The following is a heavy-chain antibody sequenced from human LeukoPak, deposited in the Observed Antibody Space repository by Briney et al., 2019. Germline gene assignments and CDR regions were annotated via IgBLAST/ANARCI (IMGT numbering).Heavy chain of an antibody. CDR1: GGSISSYY. Sequence: SETLSLTCTVSGGSISSYYWSWIRQPPGKGLEWVGYIYYNGSTNYNPSLKSRVTISVDTSKNQFSLKLSSVTAADTAVYYCARRGGGSWYYYYGMDVWGQGNTVTVSS. J-gene: IGHJ6*02. CDR3: ARRGGGSWYYYYGMDV. D-gene: IGHD6-13*01. V-gene: IGHV4-59*08. CDR2: IYYNGST.